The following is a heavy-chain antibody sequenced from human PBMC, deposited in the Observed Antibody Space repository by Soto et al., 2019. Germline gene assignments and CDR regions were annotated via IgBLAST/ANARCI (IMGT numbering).Heavy chain of an antibody. D-gene: IGHD6-13*01. CDR1: GYTFTSYA. CDR3: ARVISSSWSSDAFDI. J-gene: IGHJ3*02. V-gene: IGHV1-3*01. Sequence: ASVKVSCKASGYTFTSYAMHWVRQAPGQRLEWMGWINAGNGNTKYSQKFQGRVTITRDTSASTAYMELSSLRSEDTAVYYCARVISSSWSSDAFDIWGQGTMATVSS. CDR2: INAGNGNT.